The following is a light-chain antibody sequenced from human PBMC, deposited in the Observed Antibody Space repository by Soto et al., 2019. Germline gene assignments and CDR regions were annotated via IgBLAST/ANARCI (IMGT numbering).Light chain of an antibody. CDR3: SSYTSSYTLV. CDR2: DVS. V-gene: IGLV2-14*01. CDR1: SSDVGGYNY. Sequence: QSALTQPASVSGSPGQSITISCTGTSSDVGGYNYVSWYQQHPGKAPKLMIYDVSNRPSGVSNRFSGSKSGNTASLTISGLQAEDEPDNYCSSYTSSYTLVFGGGTNLTVL. J-gene: IGLJ2*01.